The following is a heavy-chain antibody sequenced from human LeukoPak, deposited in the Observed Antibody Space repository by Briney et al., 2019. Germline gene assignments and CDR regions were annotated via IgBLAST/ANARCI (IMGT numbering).Heavy chain of an antibody. CDR3: ADLAGETEAFHV. D-gene: IGHD6-25*01. CDR1: GGSISSDDYY. CDR2: IYYDEST. Sequence: SETLSLTCTVSGGSISSDDYYWSWIRQPPGKGLEWIGYIYYDESTYYNPSLKSRITISVDTSKNQFSLRLRSVTAADTAVYYCADLAGETEAFHVWGQGTMVTVSS. J-gene: IGHJ3*01. V-gene: IGHV4-30-4*01.